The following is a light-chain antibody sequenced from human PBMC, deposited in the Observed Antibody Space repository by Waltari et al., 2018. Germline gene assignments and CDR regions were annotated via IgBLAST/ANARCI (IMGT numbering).Light chain of an antibody. V-gene: IGKV3-20*01. CDR3: QQYGSTPPWT. CDR2: GAS. J-gene: IGKJ1*01. CDR1: QRVSGAS. Sequence: EIVLTQSPGTLSLSPGERATLSCRASQRVSGASLAWYQQKPGQAPRLLIYGASSRATGIPDRFSGSGSGTDFTLTITRLEPEDFAVYCCQQYGSTPPWTFGQGTKVEI.